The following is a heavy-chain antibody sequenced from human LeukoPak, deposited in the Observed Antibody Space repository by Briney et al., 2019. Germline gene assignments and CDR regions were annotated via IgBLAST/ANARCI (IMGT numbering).Heavy chain of an antibody. V-gene: IGHV1-69*04. D-gene: IGHD3-22*01. CDR2: IIPILGIA. CDR1: GGTFSSYA. J-gene: IGHJ3*02. Sequence: GASVKVSRKASGGTFSSYAISWVRQAPGQGLEWMGRIIPILGIANYAQKFQGRVTITADKSTSTAYMELSSLRSEDTAVYYCARDNYYDIDQEVGNAFDIWGQGTMVTVSS. CDR3: ARDNYYDIDQEVGNAFDI.